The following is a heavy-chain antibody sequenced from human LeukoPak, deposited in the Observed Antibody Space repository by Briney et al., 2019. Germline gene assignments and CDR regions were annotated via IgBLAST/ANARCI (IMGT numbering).Heavy chain of an antibody. V-gene: IGHV4-34*01. CDR2: IHYSGGI. J-gene: IGHJ4*02. CDR1: GESFSGYY. CDR3: ARDRPFDY. Sequence: TSETLSLTCAVYGESFSGYYWTWIRQPPGKGLEWIGQIHYSGGINYSPSLKSPVTISVDTSKNQVSLKLRSVTAADTAVYYCARDRPFDYWGQGTLVTVSS.